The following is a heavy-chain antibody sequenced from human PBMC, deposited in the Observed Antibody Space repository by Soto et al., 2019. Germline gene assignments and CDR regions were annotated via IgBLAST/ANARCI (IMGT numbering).Heavy chain of an antibody. CDR1: GFTFSNYA. CDR2: SSDSGINT. D-gene: IGHD3-16*01. V-gene: IGHV3-23*01. Sequence: GGSLRLSCAASGFTFSNYAMYWVRQAPAKGLEWVSGSSDSGINTYYAESVRGRFTIIRDNSKNTLLLQMNSLRVEDTAIYYCAKDSHGGIISPTHAYWGQGSQVPVSS. J-gene: IGHJ4*02. CDR3: AKDSHGGIISPTHAY.